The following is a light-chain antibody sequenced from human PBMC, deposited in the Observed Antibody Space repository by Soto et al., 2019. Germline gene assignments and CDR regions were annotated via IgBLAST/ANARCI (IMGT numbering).Light chain of an antibody. J-gene: IGLJ1*01. Sequence: QSVLTQPPSVSGARGQRVTISCTGSSANIGAAYNVDWYQQLPGTAPKLLIYGNNNRPSGVPGRFSGSKSGTSASLAIAGLQAEDEGDYYCQSYDSSMSGDVFGTGTKVTVL. CDR3: QSYDSSMSGDV. CDR2: GNN. CDR1: SANIGAAYN. V-gene: IGLV1-40*01.